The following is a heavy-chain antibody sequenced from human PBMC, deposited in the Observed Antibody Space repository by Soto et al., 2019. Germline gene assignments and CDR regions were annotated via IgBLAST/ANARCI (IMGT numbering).Heavy chain of an antibody. V-gene: IGHV3-30*14. CDR2: ISYDGNSE. J-gene: IGHJ3*01. CDR1: GFTFGAYT. D-gene: IGHD1-26*01. CDR3: ARDGYSGRSDGFDV. Sequence: QMQLVESGGGVVQPGRSLRLSCAASGFTFGAYTMHWVRQAPGKGLEWVAVISYDGNSECYTDPVKGRFTVSRDNSKSTMYLQMNSLRAEDTAVYYCARDGYSGRSDGFDVWGQGTMVTVSS.